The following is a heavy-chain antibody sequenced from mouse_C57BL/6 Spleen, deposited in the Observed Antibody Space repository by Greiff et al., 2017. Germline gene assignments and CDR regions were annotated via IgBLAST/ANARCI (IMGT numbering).Heavy chain of an antibody. CDR3: ARDYYGSSLHWYFDV. J-gene: IGHJ1*03. D-gene: IGHD1-1*01. CDR2: IYPSDSET. Sequence: QVQLQQPGAELVRPGSSVKLSCKASGYTFTSYWMDWVKQRPGQGLEWIGKIYPSDSETHYNQKFKDKATLTVDKSSSTAYMQLSSLTSEDSAVYYCARDYYGSSLHWYFDVWGTGTTVTVSS. CDR1: GYTFTSYW. V-gene: IGHV1-61*01.